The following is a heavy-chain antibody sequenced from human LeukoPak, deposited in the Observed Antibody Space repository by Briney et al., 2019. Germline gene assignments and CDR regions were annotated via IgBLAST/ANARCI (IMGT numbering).Heavy chain of an antibody. CDR3: ARASQGEQWLAPWRYYYYYMDV. Sequence: GGSLRLSCAASGFTFDDYGMSWVRQAPGKGLEWVSGINWNGGSTGYADSVKGRFTISRDNAKNSLYLQMNSLRAEDTALYYCARASQGEQWLAPWRYYYYYMDVWGKGTTVTVSS. CDR2: INWNGGST. J-gene: IGHJ6*03. V-gene: IGHV3-20*04. CDR1: GFTFDDYG. D-gene: IGHD6-19*01.